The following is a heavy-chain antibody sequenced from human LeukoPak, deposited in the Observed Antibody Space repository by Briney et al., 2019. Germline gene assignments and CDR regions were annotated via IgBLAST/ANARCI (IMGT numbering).Heavy chain of an antibody. CDR3: AKDHTSSSWYPWFWFDP. D-gene: IGHD6-13*01. CDR1: GFTFSSYA. J-gene: IGHJ5*02. CDR2: ISGSGGST. V-gene: IGHV3-23*01. Sequence: QPGGSLRLSCAASGFTFSSYAMSWVRQAPGKGLEWVSAISGSGGSTYYADSVKGRFTISRDNSKTTLYLQMNSLRAEDTAVYYCAKDHTSSSWYPWFWFDPWGQGTLVTVSP.